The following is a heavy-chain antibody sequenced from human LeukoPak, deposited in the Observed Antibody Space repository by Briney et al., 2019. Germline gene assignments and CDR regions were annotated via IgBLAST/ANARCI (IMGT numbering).Heavy chain of an antibody. V-gene: IGHV3-7*01. Sequence: GGSLRLSCAVSGFSVSGYWMTWVRQAPGKGLEWVANIKQDGSEKNYVDSVKGRFTISRDNAENSLFLQMNSLSVEDTAVYYCAREWQGGIAAAGTRIEGDCWGQGTLVAVSS. D-gene: IGHD6-13*01. CDR3: AREWQGGIAAAGTRIEGDC. CDR2: IKQDGSEK. CDR1: GFSVSGYW. J-gene: IGHJ4*02.